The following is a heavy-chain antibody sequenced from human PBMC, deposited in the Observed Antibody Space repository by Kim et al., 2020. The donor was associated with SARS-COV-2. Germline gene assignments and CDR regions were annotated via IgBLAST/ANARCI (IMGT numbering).Heavy chain of an antibody. D-gene: IGHD2-2*01. CDR2: ISGDGGST. J-gene: IGHJ6*02. CDR1: GFTFDDYA. CDR3: AKDSRLLRYCSSTSCPLLDYYYYGMDV. V-gene: IGHV3-43*02. Sequence: GGSLRLSCAASGFTFDDYAMHWVRQAPGKGLEWVSLISGDGGSTYYADSVKGRFTISRDNSKNSLYLQMNSLRTEDTALYYCAKDSRLLRYCSSTSCPLLDYYYYGMDVWGQGTTVTVSS.